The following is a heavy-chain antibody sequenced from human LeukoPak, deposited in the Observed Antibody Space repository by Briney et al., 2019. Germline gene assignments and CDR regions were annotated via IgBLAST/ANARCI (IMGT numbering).Heavy chain of an antibody. Sequence: GASVKVSCKASGYTFTSYDSNGVRQATGQGRDWVGWMNPNIGNTGYAQKFQGRVTMTRNTPISTAYMELSGLRSEDTAVYYCARGRTVTTPLLYYYYYMDVWGKGTTVTVSS. CDR3: ARGRTVTTPLLYYYYYMDV. CDR2: MNPNIGNT. D-gene: IGHD4-11*01. CDR1: GYTFTSYD. V-gene: IGHV1-8*01. J-gene: IGHJ6*03.